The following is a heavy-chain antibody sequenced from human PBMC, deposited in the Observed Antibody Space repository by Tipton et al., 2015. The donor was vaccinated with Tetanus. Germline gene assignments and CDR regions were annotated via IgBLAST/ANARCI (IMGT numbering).Heavy chain of an antibody. J-gene: IGHJ5*02. CDR3: ARGEDQYKSGNH. CDR2: IHPSGIV. V-gene: IGHV4-34*01. CDR1: GGSFSGYY. Sequence: TLSLTCAVYGGSFSGYYCTWIRQSPGKGLEWIGEIHPSGIVSYTPSLKSRVAILLDTSATQFSLKLTSVTAADTAVYYCARGEDQYKSGNHWGQGTPVTVSS. D-gene: IGHD1-1*01.